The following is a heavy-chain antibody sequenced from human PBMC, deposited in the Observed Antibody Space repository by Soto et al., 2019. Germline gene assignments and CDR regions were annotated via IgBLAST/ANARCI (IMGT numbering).Heavy chain of an antibody. J-gene: IGHJ6*02. V-gene: IGHV5-51*01. D-gene: IGHD6-19*01. CDR2: IYPGDSDT. CDR1: DEIFNTYW. Sequence: PGESLKISCQTSDEIFNTYWITWVRQMPGKGLEWMGIIYPGDSDTRYSPSFQGQVTISADKSISTAYLQWSSLKASDTAMYYCARRPSSGWSHYYGMDVWGQGTTVTVSS. CDR3: ARRPSSGWSHYYGMDV.